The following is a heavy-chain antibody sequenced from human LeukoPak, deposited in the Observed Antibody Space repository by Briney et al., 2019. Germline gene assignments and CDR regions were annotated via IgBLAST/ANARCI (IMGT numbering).Heavy chain of an antibody. J-gene: IGHJ4*02. CDR3: AKDHVEMATIDYFDY. Sequence: GGSLRLSCAASGFTVSSNYMSWVRQAPGKGLEWVSVIYSGGSTYYADSVKGRFTISRDNSKNTLYLQMNSLRAEDTAVYYCAKDHVEMATIDYFDYWGQGTLVTVSS. CDR1: GFTVSSNY. D-gene: IGHD5-24*01. V-gene: IGHV3-53*01. CDR2: IYSGGST.